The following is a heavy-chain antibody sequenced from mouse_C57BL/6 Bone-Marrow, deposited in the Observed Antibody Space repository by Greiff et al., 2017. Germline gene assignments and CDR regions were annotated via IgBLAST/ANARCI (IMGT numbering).Heavy chain of an antibody. D-gene: IGHD1-2*01. V-gene: IGHV1-26*01. J-gene: IGHJ1*03. CDR1: GYTFTDYY. CDR2: INPNNGGT. CDR3: AGWGVLWYFDV. Sequence: EVQLQQSGPELVKPGASVKISCKASGYTFTDYYMNWVKQSHGKSLEWIGDINPNNGGTSYNQKFKGKATLTVDKSSSTAYMELRSLTSEDSAVYYCAGWGVLWYFDVWGTGTTVTVSS.